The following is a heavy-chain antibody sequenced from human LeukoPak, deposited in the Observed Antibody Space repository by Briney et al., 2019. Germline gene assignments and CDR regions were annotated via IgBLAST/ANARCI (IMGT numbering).Heavy chain of an antibody. D-gene: IGHD3-22*01. CDR3: ARGAGYYDSSGYKDY. J-gene: IGHJ4*02. Sequence: SETLSLTCTVSGGSISSGSYYWSWIRQPAGKGLEWIGRIYTSGSTNYNPSLKSRVTISVDTSKNQFSLKPSSVTAADTAVYYCARGAGYYDSSGYKDYWGQGTLVTVSS. CDR1: GGSISSGSYY. V-gene: IGHV4-61*02. CDR2: IYTSGST.